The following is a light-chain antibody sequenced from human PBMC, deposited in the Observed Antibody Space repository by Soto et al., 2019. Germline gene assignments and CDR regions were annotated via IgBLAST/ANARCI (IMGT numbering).Light chain of an antibody. Sequence: DIVMTQSPLSLPVTPGEPASISCRSSQSLLHSNGFHYLEWYLQKPGQSPQLLIYLGSNRASGVPDRFSGSGSGTDFTLKISRVAAEDVGVYYCMQALQTPRTFGGGTKVEIK. V-gene: IGKV2-28*01. J-gene: IGKJ4*01. CDR2: LGS. CDR1: QSLLHSNGFHY. CDR3: MQALQTPRT.